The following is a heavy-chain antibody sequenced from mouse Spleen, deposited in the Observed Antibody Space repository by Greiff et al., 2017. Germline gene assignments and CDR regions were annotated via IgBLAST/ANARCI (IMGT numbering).Heavy chain of an antibody. CDR1: GFTFTDYY. V-gene: IGHV7-3*01. Sequence: DVMLVESGGGLVQPGGSLSLSCATSGFTFTDYYMSWVRQPPGKALEWLGFSKYKANGYTTDYSASVKGRFTISRDNSQSILYLQMNALRAEDSATYYGARSSSSFDYWGQGTTLTVSS. D-gene: IGHD1-1*01. CDR2: SKYKANGYTT. CDR3: ARSSSSFDY. J-gene: IGHJ2*01.